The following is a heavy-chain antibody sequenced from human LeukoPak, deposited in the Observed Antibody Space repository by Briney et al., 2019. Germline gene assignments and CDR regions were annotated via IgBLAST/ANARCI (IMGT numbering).Heavy chain of an antibody. V-gene: IGHV3-15*01. D-gene: IGHD1-26*01. Sequence: GESLRLSCTVSGFTSRSAWMSWVRQAPGKGLEWVGRIRSQTDGGTTDHGAPVQGRFTISRDDSQSTVYLQMTSLKIEDTAVYFCTTAPDSGSRDDYWGPGTLVTVSS. CDR2: IRSQTDGGTT. CDR3: TTAPDSGSRDDY. CDR1: GFTSRSAW. J-gene: IGHJ4*02.